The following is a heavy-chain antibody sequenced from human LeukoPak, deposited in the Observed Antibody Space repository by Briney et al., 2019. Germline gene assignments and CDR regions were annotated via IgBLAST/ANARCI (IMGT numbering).Heavy chain of an antibody. D-gene: IGHD5-24*01. Sequence: PGGSLRLSCAASGFTFSSYSMNWVRQALGKWLEWVSSISSSSSYIYYADSVKGRFTISRDNAKNSLYLQMNSLRAEDTAVYYCARMATTKEYYWGQGTLVTVSS. CDR1: GFTFSSYS. J-gene: IGHJ4*02. CDR3: ARMATTKEYY. V-gene: IGHV3-21*01. CDR2: ISSSSSYI.